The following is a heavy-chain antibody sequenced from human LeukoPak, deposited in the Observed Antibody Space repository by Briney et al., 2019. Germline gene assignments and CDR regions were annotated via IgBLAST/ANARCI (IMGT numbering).Heavy chain of an antibody. J-gene: IGHJ4*02. CDR3: AREGSSSSLLFDY. V-gene: IGHV4-59*01. CDR1: GGSINSYY. Sequence: SETLSLTCTVSGGSINSYYWSWIRQPPGRGLEWIGSIHYSGSASYNPSLRSRVTISVDKSKNQFFLKLSSVTAADTAVYYCAREGSSSSLLFDYWGQGTLVTVSS. D-gene: IGHD6-6*01. CDR2: IHYSGSA.